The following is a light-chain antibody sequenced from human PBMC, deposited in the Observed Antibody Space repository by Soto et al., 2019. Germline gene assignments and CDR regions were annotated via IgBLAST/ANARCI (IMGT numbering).Light chain of an antibody. Sequence: DIQMTQSPSTLSSSIGDRVTITCRASQTISSWLAWYQQKPGKAPKLLIYEAFNLESGVPSRFSGSGSGTEFTLTIFSLQPDDFATYYCQQYHSYPWTFGHGTKVAIK. J-gene: IGKJ1*01. CDR2: EAF. CDR1: QTISSW. CDR3: QQYHSYPWT. V-gene: IGKV1-5*03.